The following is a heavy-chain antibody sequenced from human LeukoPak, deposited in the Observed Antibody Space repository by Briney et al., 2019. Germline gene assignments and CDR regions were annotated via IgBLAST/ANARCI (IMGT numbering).Heavy chain of an antibody. CDR1: GYRSTRSW. D-gene: IGHD3-16*01. Sequence: GESLKISCKGSGYRSTRSWIGWVRQTPGKGLEWMGIIYPGDSDTRYSPSFQGQVTISADKSINTAYLQWSSLEASDTAMYYCASTQGGGYFDYWGQGTLVTVSS. V-gene: IGHV5-51*01. CDR2: IYPGDSDT. J-gene: IGHJ4*02. CDR3: ASTQGGGYFDY.